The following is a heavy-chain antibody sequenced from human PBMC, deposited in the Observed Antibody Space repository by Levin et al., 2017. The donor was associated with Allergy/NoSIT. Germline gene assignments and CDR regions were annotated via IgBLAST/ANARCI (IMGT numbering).Heavy chain of an antibody. CDR3: ARDRICDMKIRGGRCNWFDP. D-gene: IGHD3-9*01. CDR1: GGSISSGSYY. V-gene: IGHV4-61*02. J-gene: IGHJ5*02. CDR2: IYTSGST. Sequence: SETLSLTCTVSGGSISSGSYYWSWIRQPAGKGLEWIGRIYTSGSTNYNPSLKSRVTISVDTSKNQFSLKLSSVTAADTAVYYCARDRICDMKIRGGRCNWFDPWGQGTLVTVSS.